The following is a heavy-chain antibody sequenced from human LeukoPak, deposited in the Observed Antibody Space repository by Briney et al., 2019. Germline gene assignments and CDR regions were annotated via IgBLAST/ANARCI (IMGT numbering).Heavy chain of an antibody. CDR2: ISYDGSNK. Sequence: GGSLRLSCAASGFTFSSYAMHWVRQAPGKGLEWVAVISYDGSNKYYADSVKGRFTISRDNSKNTLYLQMNSLRAEDTAVYYCAGDLGLLWFGELLGWGQGTLVTVSS. CDR3: AGDLGLLWFGELLG. D-gene: IGHD3-10*01. CDR1: GFTFSSYA. V-gene: IGHV3-30*04. J-gene: IGHJ4*02.